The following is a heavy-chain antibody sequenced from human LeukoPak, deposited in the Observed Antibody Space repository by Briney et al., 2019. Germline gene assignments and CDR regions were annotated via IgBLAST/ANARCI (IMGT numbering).Heavy chain of an antibody. CDR1: GYTFTGYY. D-gene: IGHD3-22*01. CDR3: ARGNLYYYDSSGYYYLSY. J-gene: IGHJ4*02. CDR2: INPNSGGT. Sequence: ASVKVSCKASGYTFTGYYMHWVRQAPGQGLEWMGWINPNSGGTNYAQKSQGRVTMTRDTSISTAYMELSRLRSDDTAVYYCARGNLYYYDSSGYYYLSYWGQGTLVTVSS. V-gene: IGHV1-2*02.